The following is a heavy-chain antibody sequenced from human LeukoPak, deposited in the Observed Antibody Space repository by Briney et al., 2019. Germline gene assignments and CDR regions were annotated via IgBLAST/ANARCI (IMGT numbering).Heavy chain of an antibody. Sequence: PGGSLRLSCATSGFSFNRRGMNWVRHPPGKGLEWVSYISPRSETIYYAESVKGRFTVSRDDSKDSLYLQMHTLRAEDTAVYYCTRTYYASGTFSSFDPWGQGTLVTVSS. J-gene: IGHJ5*02. V-gene: IGHV3-48*04. CDR3: TRTYYASGTFSSFDP. D-gene: IGHD3-10*01. CDR2: ISPRSETI. CDR1: GFSFNRRG.